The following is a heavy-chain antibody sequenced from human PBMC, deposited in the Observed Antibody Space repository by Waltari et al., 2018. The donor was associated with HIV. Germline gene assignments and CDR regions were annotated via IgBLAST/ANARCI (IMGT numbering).Heavy chain of an antibody. CDR2: IHTDTGNP. J-gene: IGHJ4*02. CDR1: GYTFNPYA. D-gene: IGHD1-20*01. V-gene: IGHV7-4-1*02. Sequence: QVKLVQSGSELKKPGASVQVSCKTSGYTFNPYALNWVSQAPGQGLEWMGWIHTDTGNPTYAQDFTGRFVFSLDTSVSTAYLQISALKAEDTAVYYCARLDLKLKNHNLPSLWGQGTRVTVSS. CDR3: ARLDLKLKNHNLPSL.